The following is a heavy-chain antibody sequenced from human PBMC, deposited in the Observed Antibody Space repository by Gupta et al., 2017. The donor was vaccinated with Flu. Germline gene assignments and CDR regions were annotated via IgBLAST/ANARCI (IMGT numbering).Heavy chain of an antibody. V-gene: IGHV3-48*01. Sequence: EVQLVESGGGLVQPGGSLRLSCAASGFTFSSYSMNWVRQAPGKGLEWVSYISSSSITISYADSVKGRFTISRDNAKSSLFLQMNSLRAEDTAVYYCARVLSIAAAGTSYYYYGMDVWGQGTTVTVSS. J-gene: IGHJ6*01. CDR1: GFTFSSYS. D-gene: IGHD6-13*01. CDR2: ISSSSITI. CDR3: ARVLSIAAAGTSYYYYGMDV.